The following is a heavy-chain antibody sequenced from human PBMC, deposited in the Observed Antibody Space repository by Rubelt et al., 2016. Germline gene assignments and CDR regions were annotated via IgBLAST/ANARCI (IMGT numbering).Heavy chain of an antibody. V-gene: IGHV4-59*01. CDR2: IYYSGST. CDR3: ARAPCAYYHDTTGSALFDY. D-gene: IGHD3-22*01. J-gene: IGHJ4*02. Sequence: QVQLQESGPGLVKASETLSLTCTISAGSISTFYWSWIRQPPGKGLEWIGYIYYSGSTNSNPSLKSRLTISVDTSRNPFSLNLSSVPASDTAVYYCARAPCAYYHDTTGSALFDYWGQGTLVTVCS. CDR1: AGSISTFY.